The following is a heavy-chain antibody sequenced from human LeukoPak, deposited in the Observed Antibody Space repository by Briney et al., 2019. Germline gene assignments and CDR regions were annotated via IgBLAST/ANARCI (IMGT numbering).Heavy chain of an antibody. CDR3: AKGSGGSCYSSFDY. CDR1: GFTVSSNY. V-gene: IGHV3-53*01. J-gene: IGHJ4*02. CDR2: IYSGGST. Sequence: PGGSLRLSCAASGFTVSSNYMSWVRQAPGKGLEWVSVIYSGGSTYYADSVKGRFTISRDNSRNTLYLQVNSLRAEDTAVYFCAKGSGGSCYSSFDYWGQGTLVTVSS. D-gene: IGHD2-15*01.